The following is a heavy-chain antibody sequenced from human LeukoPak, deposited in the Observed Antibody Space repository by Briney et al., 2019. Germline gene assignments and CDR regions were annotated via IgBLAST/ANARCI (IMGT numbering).Heavy chain of an antibody. CDR3: ARGTYDYVWGSLNFDL. J-gene: IGHJ2*01. D-gene: IGHD3-16*01. Sequence: PSQTLSRTCAVSGGSISSGGYSWSWIRQPPGKGLEWIGYIFHSGSTYYNPSLKSRVTISVDRSKNQFSLKLSSVTAADTAVYYCARGTYDYVWGSLNFDLWGRGTLVTVSS. CDR1: GGSISSGGYS. V-gene: IGHV4-30-2*01. CDR2: IFHSGST.